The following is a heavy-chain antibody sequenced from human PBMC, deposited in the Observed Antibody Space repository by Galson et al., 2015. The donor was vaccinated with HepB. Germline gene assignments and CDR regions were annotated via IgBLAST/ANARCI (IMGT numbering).Heavy chain of an antibody. J-gene: IGHJ3*01. Sequence: SVKVSCKAPGYTFSDYYMHWVRQAPGQGLEWMGWIKLSSGDPNYAQNFKGRVTMTRDTSITTAYLELGRLTSDDTALYYCAREGFKNFWTGYYEGFDFWGQGTTVIVSS. CDR3: AREGFKNFWTGYYEGFDF. D-gene: IGHD3/OR15-3a*01. CDR2: IKLSSGDP. CDR1: GYTFSDYY. V-gene: IGHV1-2*02.